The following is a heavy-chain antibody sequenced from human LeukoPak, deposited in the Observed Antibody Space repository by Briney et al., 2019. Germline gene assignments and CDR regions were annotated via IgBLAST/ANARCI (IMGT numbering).Heavy chain of an antibody. CDR3: ARLYNWTDVAYYYYGMDV. J-gene: IGHJ6*02. CDR2: IYYSGST. V-gene: IGHV4-39*07. Sequence: PSETLSLTCTVSGGSISSSSYYWGWLRQPPGKGLEWIGSIYYSGSTYYNPSLKSRVTISVDTSKNQFSLKLSSVTAADTAVYYCARLYNWTDVAYYYYGMDVWGQGTTVTVSS. D-gene: IGHD1-20*01. CDR1: GGSISSSSYY.